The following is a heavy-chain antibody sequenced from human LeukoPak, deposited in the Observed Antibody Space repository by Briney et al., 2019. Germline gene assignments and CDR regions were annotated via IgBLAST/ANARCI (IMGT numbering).Heavy chain of an antibody. Sequence: SETLSLTCTVSGGSISSYYWSWIRQPPGKGLEWIGYIYYSGSTNYNPSRKSRFTISVDTSKNQFSLKLSSVTAADTAVYYCARTVVVAAEYYYYYYYMDVWGKGTTVTVSS. CDR1: GGSISSYY. J-gene: IGHJ6*03. CDR2: IYYSGST. CDR3: ARTVVVAAEYYYYYYYMDV. D-gene: IGHD2-15*01. V-gene: IGHV4-59*01.